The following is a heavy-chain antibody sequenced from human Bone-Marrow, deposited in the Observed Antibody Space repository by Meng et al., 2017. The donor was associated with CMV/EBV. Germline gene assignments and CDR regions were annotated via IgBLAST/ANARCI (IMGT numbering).Heavy chain of an antibody. J-gene: IGHJ6*02. V-gene: IGHV3-74*01. D-gene: IGHD3-3*01. CDR3: AREMDFWSGKPYYGMDV. CDR2: IYSDGIST. Sequence: GGSLRLSCAVSGINPKTYWMHWVRQVPGKGLVWLSRIYSDGISTRYADSVKGRFTISRDNTNNTLYLQMNGLRAEDTAVYYCAREMDFWSGKPYYGMDVWGQGTTVAVSS. CDR1: GINPKTYW.